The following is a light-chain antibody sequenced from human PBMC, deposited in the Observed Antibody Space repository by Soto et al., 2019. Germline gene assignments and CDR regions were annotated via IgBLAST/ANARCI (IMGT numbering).Light chain of an antibody. CDR3: QQYNKWPPYA. V-gene: IGKV3-15*01. J-gene: IGKJ2*01. CDR2: DAS. CDR1: QSVSTN. Sequence: EIMMTQSPATLSMCPGERATLSCRASQSVSTNVAWYQQRPGRAPRLLIFDASTRATDIPARFSGSGSGTEFTLTINSLQPEDFAVYYCQQYNKWPPYAFGQGTKVDI.